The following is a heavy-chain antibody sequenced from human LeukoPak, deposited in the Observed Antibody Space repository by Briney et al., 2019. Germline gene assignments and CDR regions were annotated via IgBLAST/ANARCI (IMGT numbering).Heavy chain of an antibody. D-gene: IGHD3-22*01. CDR2: ISSSGSTI. J-gene: IGHJ4*02. CDR3: AGDTTYYYDSSGYLDY. Sequence: GGSLRLSCAASGFTFSDYYMSWIRQAPGKGLEWVSYISSSGSTIYYADSVKGRFTISRDNAKNSLYLQMNSLRAEDTAVYYCAGDTTYYYDSSGYLDYWGQGTLVTVSS. V-gene: IGHV3-11*01. CDR1: GFTFSDYY.